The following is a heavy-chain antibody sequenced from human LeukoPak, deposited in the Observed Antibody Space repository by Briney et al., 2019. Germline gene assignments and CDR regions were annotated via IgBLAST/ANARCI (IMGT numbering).Heavy chain of an antibody. CDR3: AREGDILTGPLGYAFDI. J-gene: IGHJ3*02. D-gene: IGHD3-9*01. Sequence: SETLSLTYAVYGGSFSGYYWSWIRQPPGKELEWIGEINHSGSTNYNPSLKSRVTISVDKSKNQFSLKLSSVTAADTAVYYCAREGDILTGPLGYAFDIWGQGTMVTVSS. CDR1: GGSFSGYY. CDR2: INHSGST. V-gene: IGHV4-34*01.